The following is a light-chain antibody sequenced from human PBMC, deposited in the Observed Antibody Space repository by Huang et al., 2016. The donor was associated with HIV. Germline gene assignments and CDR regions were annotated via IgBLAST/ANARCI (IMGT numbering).Light chain of an antibody. J-gene: IGKJ4*01. V-gene: IGKV1-27*01. CDR3: QKYDSASLT. Sequence: DIQMTQSPSSLSASVGDRVTITCLASQDISNYLAWYQQKPGKVPKLLILAASTLQSGVPARFSGSGSGTDFTLTISSPQPEDVATYFCQKYDSASLTFGGGTKVEIK. CDR1: QDISNY. CDR2: AAS.